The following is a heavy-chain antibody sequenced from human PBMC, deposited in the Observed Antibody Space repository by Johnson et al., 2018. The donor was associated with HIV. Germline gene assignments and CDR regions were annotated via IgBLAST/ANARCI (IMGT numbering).Heavy chain of an antibody. V-gene: IGHV3-66*01. CDR3: AKETGAHSAFES. CDR2: ISSAGTT. CDR1: GFTVSSNY. J-gene: IGHJ3*02. Sequence: VQLVESGGGLVQPGGSLRLSCAASGFTVSSNYMSWVRQAPGKGLEWVSVISSAGTTYYADSVKGRCTISSDNSKNTLYLQMNSLRAEDTTLYYCAKETGAHSAFESWGQGTVVTVSS. D-gene: IGHD3-10*01.